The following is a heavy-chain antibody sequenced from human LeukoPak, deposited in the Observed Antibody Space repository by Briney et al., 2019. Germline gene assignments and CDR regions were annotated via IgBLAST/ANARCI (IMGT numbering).Heavy chain of an antibody. D-gene: IGHD6-19*01. CDR1: GGSFSGYY. Sequence: SETLSLTCAVYGGSFSGYYWSWIRQPPGKGLEWIGEINHSGSTNYNPSLKSRVTISVDTSKNLFSLKLSSVTAADTAVYYCARLPGWYSSGWLDYWGQGTLVTVSS. V-gene: IGHV4-34*01. J-gene: IGHJ4*02. CDR2: INHSGST. CDR3: ARLPGWYSSGWLDY.